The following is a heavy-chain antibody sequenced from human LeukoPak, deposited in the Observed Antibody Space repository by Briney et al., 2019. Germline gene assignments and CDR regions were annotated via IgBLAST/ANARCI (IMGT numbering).Heavy chain of an antibody. D-gene: IGHD6-19*01. CDR3: ARDRGYSSFDY. CDR2: ISSSSSTI. J-gene: IGHJ4*02. V-gene: IGHV3-48*04. CDR1: GFTFSSYS. Sequence: GGSLRLSCAASGFTFSSYSMNWVRQAPGKGLEWVSYISSSSSTIYYADSVKGRFTISRDNAKNSLYLQMNSLRAEDTAVYYCARDRGYSSFDYWGQGTLVTVSS.